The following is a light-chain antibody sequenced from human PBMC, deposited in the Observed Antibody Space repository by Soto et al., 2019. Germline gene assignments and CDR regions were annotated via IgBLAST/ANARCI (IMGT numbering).Light chain of an antibody. CDR1: QSVSSR. Sequence: EIXMTQSPSSLSASVGDGASMXCRASQSVSSRVDWFQQKPGKAPKLLIDEASALPRGGPSRFSGSGSGTEFTRTISSLQPEDFATYYGQHYNSYSEAFGQGTKVDIK. J-gene: IGKJ1*01. CDR3: QHYNSYSEA. V-gene: IGKV1-5*01. CDR2: EAS.